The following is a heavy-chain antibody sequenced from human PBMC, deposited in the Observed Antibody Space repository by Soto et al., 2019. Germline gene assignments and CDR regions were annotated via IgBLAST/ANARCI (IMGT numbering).Heavy chain of an antibody. CDR3: ARFTIEYSSSWEPGY. CDR1: GFTFSSYA. D-gene: IGHD6-6*01. CDR2: ISYDGSNK. V-gene: IGHV3-30-3*01. J-gene: IGHJ4*02. Sequence: QVQLVESGGGVVQPGRSLRLSCAASGFTFSSYAMHWVRQAPGKGLEWVAVISYDGSNKYYADSVKGRFTISRDNSKNTLYLQMNSLRAEDTAVYYCARFTIEYSSSWEPGYWGQGTLVTVSS.